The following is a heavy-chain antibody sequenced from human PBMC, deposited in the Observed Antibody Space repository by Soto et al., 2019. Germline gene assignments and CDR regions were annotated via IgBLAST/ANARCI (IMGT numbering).Heavy chain of an antibody. CDR2: ISAYTGNT. V-gene: IGHV1-18*01. CDR1: GYTFTSYG. CDR3: ARDVYYYDSSGPALDY. J-gene: IGHJ4*02. Sequence: ASVKVSCKASGYTFTSYGISWVRQAPGQGLEWMGWISAYTGNTNYAQKLQGRVTMTTDTSTTTTYMELRSLRSDDTAVYYCARDVYYYDSSGPALDYWGQGTLVTVSS. D-gene: IGHD3-22*01.